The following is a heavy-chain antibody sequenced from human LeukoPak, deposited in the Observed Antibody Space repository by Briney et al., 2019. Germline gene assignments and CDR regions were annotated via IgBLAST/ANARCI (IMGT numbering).Heavy chain of an antibody. Sequence: TSETLSLTCTVSGYSIGNGYYWGWIRQPPGKGLEWIGSIYHSGNKYYNPSLKSRVTISVDTSKNQFSLKVRSMQASDTAVYYCARAFCVGECFVLHIFFDSWGQGTLVTVSS. V-gene: IGHV4-38-2*02. CDR1: GYSIGNGYY. J-gene: IGHJ4*02. CDR2: IYHSGNK. CDR3: ARAFCVGECFVLHIFFDS. D-gene: IGHD2-21*01.